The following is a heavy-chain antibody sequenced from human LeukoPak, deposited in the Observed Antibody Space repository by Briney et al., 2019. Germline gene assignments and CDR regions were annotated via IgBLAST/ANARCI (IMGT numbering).Heavy chain of an antibody. CDR2: IRSSSRTI. V-gene: IGHV3-48*01. CDR3: ARDRRTKGDSSGYYRDAFDI. Sequence: GGSLRLSCAASGFTFSSYSMNWVRQAPGKGREGVSYIRSSSRTIYYGDSVKGRFTISRDNAKNSLFLQMNSLRAEDTAVYYCARDRRTKGDSSGYYRDAFDIWGQGTMVTVSS. D-gene: IGHD3-22*01. J-gene: IGHJ3*02. CDR1: GFTFSSYS.